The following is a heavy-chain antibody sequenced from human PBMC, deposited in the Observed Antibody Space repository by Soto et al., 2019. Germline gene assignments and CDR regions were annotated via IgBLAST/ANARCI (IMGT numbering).Heavy chain of an antibody. Sequence: PWGSRRLSCAASGFTFSSYSMNWVRQAPGKGLEWVSSISSSTSYIYYADSVKGRFTISRDNAKNSLYLQMNSLRAEDTAVYSCARLGTSVDYGGQGTLVNV. CDR1: GFTFSSYS. CDR2: ISSSTSYI. V-gene: IGHV3-21*01. J-gene: IGHJ4*02. D-gene: IGHD1-1*01. CDR3: ARLGTSVDY.